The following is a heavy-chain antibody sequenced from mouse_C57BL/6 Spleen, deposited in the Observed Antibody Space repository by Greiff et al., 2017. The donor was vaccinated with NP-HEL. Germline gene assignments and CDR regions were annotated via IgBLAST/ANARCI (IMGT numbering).Heavy chain of an antibody. D-gene: IGHD1-1*01. CDR3: ARFTTVVGAMDY. V-gene: IGHV1-81*01. CDR1: GYTFTSYG. J-gene: IGHJ4*01. Sequence: VQLQQSGAELARPGASVKLSCKASGYTFTSYGISWVKQRTGQGLEWIGEIYPRSGNTYSNEKFKGKAKLTADKSSSPAYMELRSLTSEDSAVYFCARFTTVVGAMDYWGQGTSVTVSS. CDR2: IYPRSGNT.